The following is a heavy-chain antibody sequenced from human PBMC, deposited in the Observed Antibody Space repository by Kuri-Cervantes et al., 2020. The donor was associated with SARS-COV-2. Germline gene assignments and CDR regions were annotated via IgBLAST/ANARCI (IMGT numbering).Heavy chain of an antibody. CDR2: ISVGRQNT. Sequence: ASVKVSYKASRYTITNYAMNWLRQVPGQRPEWMGSISVGRQNTKYSQKFQGRITITRDTSASTVYMELSSLTSADTAIYYCARGIVVTFDYWGQGTLVTVSS. V-gene: IGHV1-3*01. D-gene: IGHD3-22*01. CDR3: ARGIVVTFDY. CDR1: RYTITNYA. J-gene: IGHJ4*02.